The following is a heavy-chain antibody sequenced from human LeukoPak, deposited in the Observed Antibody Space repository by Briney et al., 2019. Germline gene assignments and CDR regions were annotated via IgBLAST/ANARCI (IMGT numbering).Heavy chain of an antibody. V-gene: IGHV4-34*01. Sequence: SETLSLTCAVYGGSFGGYYWSWIRQPPGKGLEWIGEINHSGSTNYNPSLKSRVTISVDTSKNQFSLKLSSVTAADTAVYYCARGKTMVYCSGGSCQNWFDPWGQGTLVTVSS. CDR2: INHSGST. D-gene: IGHD2-15*01. CDR3: ARGKTMVYCSGGSCQNWFDP. CDR1: GGSFGGYY. J-gene: IGHJ5*02.